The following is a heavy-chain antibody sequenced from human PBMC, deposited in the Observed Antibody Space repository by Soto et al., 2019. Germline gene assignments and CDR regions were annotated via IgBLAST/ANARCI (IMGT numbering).Heavy chain of an antibody. CDR1: GFTFTSYG. CDR2: ISYDGRYK. D-gene: IGHD6-13*01. CDR3: AKGGRTSSSWYGEEMGY. Sequence: QVRLVESGGGVVQPGTSLRLSCAASGFTFTSYGMHWVRQAPGRGLEWVAVISYDGRYKYYGDSVKGRFTISRDNSKNTMELQMNSLRAEDTAVYCWAKGGRTSSSWYGEEMGYWSQGTLVTVSS. J-gene: IGHJ4*02. V-gene: IGHV3-30*18.